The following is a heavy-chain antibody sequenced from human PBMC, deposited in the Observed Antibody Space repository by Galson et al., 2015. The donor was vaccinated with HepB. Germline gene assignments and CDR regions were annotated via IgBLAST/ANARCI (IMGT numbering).Heavy chain of an antibody. D-gene: IGHD3-22*01. Sequence: SVKVSCKASGYTFTSYGISWVRQAPGQGLEWVGWISAYNGNTNYAQKLQGRVTMTTDTSTSTAYMELRSLRSDDTAVYYCARSRSDITMIVVVIPDAFDIWGQGTMLTASS. CDR1: GYTFTSYG. J-gene: IGHJ3*02. V-gene: IGHV1-18*04. CDR3: ARSRSDITMIVVVIPDAFDI. CDR2: ISAYNGNT.